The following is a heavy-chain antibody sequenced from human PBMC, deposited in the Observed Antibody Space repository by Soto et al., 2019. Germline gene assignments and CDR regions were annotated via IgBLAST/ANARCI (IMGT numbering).Heavy chain of an antibody. J-gene: IGHJ4*02. CDR3: AKDPREYYYDSSGYSPPDY. V-gene: IGHV3-23*01. Sequence: GGSLRLSCSAFGDSFSSYAMSWVRKKPGKGLEWVSAISGSGGSTYYADSVKGRFAISRDNSKNTLYLQMNSLRAEDTAVYYCAKDPREYYYDSSGYSPPDYWGQGTLVTVSS. CDR1: GDSFSSYA. D-gene: IGHD3-22*01. CDR2: ISGSGGST.